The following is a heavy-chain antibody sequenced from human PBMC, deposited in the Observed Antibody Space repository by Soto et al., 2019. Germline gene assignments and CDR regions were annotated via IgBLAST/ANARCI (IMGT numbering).Heavy chain of an antibody. J-gene: IGHJ5*02. CDR3: ARHYSSGSRNWFDP. V-gene: IGHV4-39*01. CDR2: IYYSGST. Sequence: SETLSLTCTVSGGSINSSSYFWGWVRQPPGKGLEWIGSIYYSGSTYYNPSLRSRVTISVDTSKNQFSLKLSSVTAADTAVFYCARHYSSGSRNWFDPWGQGTLVTVSS. CDR1: GGSINSSSYF. D-gene: IGHD6-19*01.